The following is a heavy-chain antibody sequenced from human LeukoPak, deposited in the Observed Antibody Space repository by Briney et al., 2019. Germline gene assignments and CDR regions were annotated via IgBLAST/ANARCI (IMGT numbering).Heavy chain of an antibody. CDR3: ARDCGGDCSDAFDI. J-gene: IGHJ3*02. CDR1: GFTVSSNY. Sequence: GGSLRLSCAASGFTVSSNYMSWVRQGPGKGLEWVSVIYSGGSTYYADSVMGRFTISRDNSKNTLYLQMNSLRAEDTAVYYCARDCGGDCSDAFDIWGQGTMVTVSS. D-gene: IGHD2-21*02. V-gene: IGHV3-53*01. CDR2: IYSGGST.